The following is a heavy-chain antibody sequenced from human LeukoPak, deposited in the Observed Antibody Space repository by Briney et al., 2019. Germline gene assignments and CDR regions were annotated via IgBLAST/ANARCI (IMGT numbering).Heavy chain of an antibody. CDR2: ITNSGVTI. Sequence: SGGSLRLSCAASGFTFTDYYMIWVRQAPGKGLEWLSYITNSGVTIHYADSVKGRFTISRDNAKNSVYLQMNSLRVEDTAVYYCTRDITMIRGLIVSFDAYGMDVWGQGTTVTVSS. J-gene: IGHJ6*02. CDR1: GFTFTDYY. D-gene: IGHD3-10*01. CDR3: TRDITMIRGLIVSFDAYGMDV. V-gene: IGHV3-11*01.